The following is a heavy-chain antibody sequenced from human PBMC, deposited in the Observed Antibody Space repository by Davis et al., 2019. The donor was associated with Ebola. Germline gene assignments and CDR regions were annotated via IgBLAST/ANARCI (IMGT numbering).Heavy chain of an antibody. J-gene: IGHJ5*02. CDR1: GVSLNSGDFY. CDR2: IYYSGST. CDR3: ARGPDWFDP. Sequence: MPSETLSLTCTLSGVSLNSGDFYWGWIRQPPGKGLEWIGSIYYSGSTYYNPSLKSRVTISVDTSKNQFSLKLSSVTAADTAVYYCARGPDWFDPWGQGTLVTVSS. V-gene: IGHV4-39*01.